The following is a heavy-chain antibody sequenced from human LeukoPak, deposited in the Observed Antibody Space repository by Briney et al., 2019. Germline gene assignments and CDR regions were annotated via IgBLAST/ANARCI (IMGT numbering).Heavy chain of an antibody. CDR1: GYTFTSYY. Sequence: ASVKVSCKASGYTFTSYYMHWVRQAPGQGLEWMGIINPSGGSTSYAQKFQGRVTMTRDTSTSTAYMELSSLRSEDTAVYYCARYSGSYPQGNWFDPWGQGTLVTVSS. V-gene: IGHV1-46*01. J-gene: IGHJ5*02. CDR2: INPSGGST. CDR3: ARYSGSYPQGNWFDP. D-gene: IGHD1-26*01.